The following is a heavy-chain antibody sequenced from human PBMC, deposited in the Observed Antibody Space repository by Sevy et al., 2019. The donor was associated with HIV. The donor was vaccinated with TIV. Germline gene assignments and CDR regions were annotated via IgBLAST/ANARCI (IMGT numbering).Heavy chain of an antibody. CDR3: ARQGMHYYDSSGYYFLNAFDI. J-gene: IGHJ3*02. CDR1: GGSISSYY. Sequence: SETLSLTCTVSGGSISSYYWSWIRQPPGKGLEWIGYIYYSGSTNYNPSLKSRVTISVDTSKNQFSLKLSSVTAADTAVYYCARQGMHYYDSSGYYFLNAFDISGQGTMVTVSS. CDR2: IYYSGST. D-gene: IGHD3-22*01. V-gene: IGHV4-59*08.